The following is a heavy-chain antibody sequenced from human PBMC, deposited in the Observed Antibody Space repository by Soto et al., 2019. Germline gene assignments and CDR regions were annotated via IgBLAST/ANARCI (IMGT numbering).Heavy chain of an antibody. Sequence: GGSLRLSCAASGFTFSSYSMNWVRQAPGKGLEWVSSISSSSSYIYYADSVKGRFTISRDNAKNSLYLQMNSLRAEDTAVYYCARDFTPSYYDSSGYYRAVDAFDIWVQGTMVTVSS. CDR1: GFTFSSYS. J-gene: IGHJ3*02. D-gene: IGHD3-22*01. CDR3: ARDFTPSYYDSSGYYRAVDAFDI. CDR2: ISSSSSYI. V-gene: IGHV3-21*01.